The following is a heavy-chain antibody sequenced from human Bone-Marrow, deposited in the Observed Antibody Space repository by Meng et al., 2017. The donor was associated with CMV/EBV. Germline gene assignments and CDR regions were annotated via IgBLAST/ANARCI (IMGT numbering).Heavy chain of an antibody. CDR1: GYTFTGYY. CDR3: ARTAGGSYYHFDY. V-gene: IGHV1-2*02. J-gene: IGHJ4*02. D-gene: IGHD1-26*01. Sequence: ASVKVSCKASGYTFTGYYMHWVRQAPGQGLEWMGWINPNSGGTNYAQKFQGRDTMTRDTSISTAHMELSRLRSDDTAVYYCARTAGGSYYHFDYWGQGTLVTVSS. CDR2: INPNSGGT.